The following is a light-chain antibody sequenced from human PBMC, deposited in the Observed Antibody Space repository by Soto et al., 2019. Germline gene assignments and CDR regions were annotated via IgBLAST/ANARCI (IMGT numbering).Light chain of an antibody. Sequence: DIQLTQSPSFLSASVGDTVTITCRASQALSNYLAWYQQKPGKAPDLLIYSASTLQSGVPSRFSGSRSETEFSLTISSVEAEDFAVYYCQQYGSAPFTFGRGAKV. CDR1: QALSNY. CDR3: QQYGSAPFT. CDR2: SAS. J-gene: IGKJ3*01. V-gene: IGKV1-9*01.